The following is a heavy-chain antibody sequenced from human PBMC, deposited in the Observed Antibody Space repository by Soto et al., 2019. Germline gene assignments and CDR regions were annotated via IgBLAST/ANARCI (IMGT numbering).Heavy chain of an antibody. V-gene: IGHV3-53*01. CDR3: GRDYSGGWSHWFDP. CDR1: GVTVSSNY. J-gene: IGHJ5*02. D-gene: IGHD1-26*01. CDR2: IYSGGNT. Sequence: EGQLVESGGGLIQPGGSLRLPCAASGVTVSSNYMSWVPQAPGKGLEWVSVIYSGGNTYYTDSEKSPFTISRDNSKAMQYLHMSSMGGEDTAVYFWGRDYSGGWSHWFDPWGQGTLVTVSS.